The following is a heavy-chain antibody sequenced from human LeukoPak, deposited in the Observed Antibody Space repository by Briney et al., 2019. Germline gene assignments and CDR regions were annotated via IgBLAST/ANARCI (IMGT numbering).Heavy chain of an antibody. CDR3: ARVGVSTAMVPSDY. CDR2: ISAYNGNT. CDR1: GYTFTIYG. J-gene: IGHJ4*02. V-gene: IGHV1-18*01. Sequence: ASVTVSFKASGYTFTIYGISWVRQAPGQALEWMGWISAYNGNTNYAQKLQGRVTMTTDTSTSTAYMELRSLRSDDTAVYYCARVGVSTAMVPSDYWGQGTLVTVSS. D-gene: IGHD5-18*01.